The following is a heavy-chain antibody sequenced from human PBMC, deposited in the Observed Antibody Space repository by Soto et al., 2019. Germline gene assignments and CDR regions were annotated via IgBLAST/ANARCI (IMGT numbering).Heavy chain of an antibody. CDR2: IKSKTDGGTT. V-gene: IGHV3-15*07. CDR3: TSRAVAGDLPK. CDR1: GFTFSNAW. J-gene: IGHJ4*02. Sequence: EVQLVESGGGLVKPGGSLRLSCAASGFTFSNAWMNWVRQAPGKGLEWVGRIKSKTDGGTTDYAAPVKGRFTISNDDSKNTLYLQMNSLKTEDTAMYYCTSRAVAGDLPKGGQGTLVTVSS. D-gene: IGHD6-19*01.